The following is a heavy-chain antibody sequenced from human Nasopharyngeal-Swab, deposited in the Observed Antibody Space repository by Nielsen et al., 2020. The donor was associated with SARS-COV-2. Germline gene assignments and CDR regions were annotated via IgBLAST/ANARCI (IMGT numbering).Heavy chain of an antibody. CDR3: ARDGWSAEYFFDY. CDR2: ISGSTSHM. CDR1: GFNFSRYG. J-gene: IGHJ4*02. V-gene: IGHV3-21*01. Sequence: GESLKISCAASGFNFSRYGLTWVRQAPGKGLEWVSSISGSTSHMYYADSVKGRFTISRDNAENSVFLQMTSLRVEDTAVYYCARDGWSAEYFFDYWGQGSLVTVSS. D-gene: IGHD3-3*01.